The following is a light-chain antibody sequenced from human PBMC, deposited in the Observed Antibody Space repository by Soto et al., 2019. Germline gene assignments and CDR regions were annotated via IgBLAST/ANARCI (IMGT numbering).Light chain of an antibody. CDR2: KAS. V-gene: IGKV1-5*03. Sequence: DIQMTQSPSSLSASLGDGVTITCRASQSISSWLAWYQQKPGKAPKLLIYKASSLESGVPSRFSGSGSGTEFTLTISSLQPDDFATYYCQLYNSYSEAFGQGTKVDIK. CDR3: QLYNSYSEA. CDR1: QSISSW. J-gene: IGKJ1*01.